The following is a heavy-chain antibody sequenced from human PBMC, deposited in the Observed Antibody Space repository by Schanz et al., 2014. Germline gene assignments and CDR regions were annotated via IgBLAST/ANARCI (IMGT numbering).Heavy chain of an antibody. V-gene: IGHV3-23*04. D-gene: IGHD6-25*01. CDR3: AKGRYSSGWRGDYFDE. CDR2: ISASGGDT. Sequence: EVQLVESGGGLVQPGGSLRLSCAASEFTFSTDAMSWVRQAPGKGLEWLSVISASGGDTYYADSVKGRFTISRDNSKNTLYLQMNSLRAEDTAVYYCAKGRYSSGWRGDYFDEWGQGTLVTVAS. J-gene: IGHJ4*02. CDR1: EFTFSTDA.